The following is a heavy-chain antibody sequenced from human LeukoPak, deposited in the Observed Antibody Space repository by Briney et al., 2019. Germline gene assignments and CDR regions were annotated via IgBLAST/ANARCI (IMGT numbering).Heavy chain of an antibody. CDR3: ATYSSLNTREFQY. D-gene: IGHD3-22*01. CDR2: IRQDGGET. Sequence: GGSLRLSCEDSGLTFSRDWMGWVRQAPGKGLEWVANIRQDGGETYYGDSVKGRFIISRDNAKNSLFLQMNRLRAEDTAVYYCATYSSLNTREFQYWGQGTLVTVSP. V-gene: IGHV3-7*01. CDR1: GLTFSRDW. J-gene: IGHJ1*01.